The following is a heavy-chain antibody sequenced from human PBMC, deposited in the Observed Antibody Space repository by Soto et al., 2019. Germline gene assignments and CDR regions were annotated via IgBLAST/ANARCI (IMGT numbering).Heavy chain of an antibody. Sequence: GGSLRLSCLASGFTFKAYAMGWVRQAPGKGLEWVSSISATDGKTYYADSVRGRFMISRDNSRNSLFLQMNGLRPDDSALYYCVKDEGTSSTVFDYWGQGTPVTVSS. CDR1: GFTFKAYA. V-gene: IGHV3-23*01. J-gene: IGHJ4*02. D-gene: IGHD4-4*01. CDR2: ISATDGKT. CDR3: VKDEGTSSTVFDY.